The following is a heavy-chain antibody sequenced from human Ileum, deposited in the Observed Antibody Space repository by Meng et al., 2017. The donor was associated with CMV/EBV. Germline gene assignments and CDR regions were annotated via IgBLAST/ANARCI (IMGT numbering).Heavy chain of an antibody. CDR1: GGSIISGSHY. D-gene: IGHD6-13*01. V-gene: IGHV4-61*02. CDR2: IHTSGST. Sequence: QGLLQGSCPRLVKPSQTLALSCTVSGGSIISGSHYWSWIRQSAGKGLEWIGRIHTSGSTNYNPSLESRITISIDTSRNQFSLKLTSVTAADTAVYFCARGKAVGTGHWGQGTLVTVSS. J-gene: IGHJ4*02. CDR3: ARGKAVGTGH.